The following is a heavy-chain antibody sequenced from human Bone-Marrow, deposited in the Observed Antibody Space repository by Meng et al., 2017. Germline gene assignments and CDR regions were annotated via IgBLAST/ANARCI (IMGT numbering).Heavy chain of an antibody. CDR1: GYTFTAYW. CDR3: VRDEDISAAGKLFGDY. Sequence: QVQLGQSGAEVKNPGASVKVSCKPSGYTFTAYWLHWVRQAPGQGLDWMGRIDPGSGGTQYAQNFQGRVTMTRDTSISTTYMELSRLRSDDTAVYYCVRDEDISAAGKLFGDYWGQGTLVTVSS. CDR2: IDPGSGGT. V-gene: IGHV1-2*06. J-gene: IGHJ4*02. D-gene: IGHD6-13*01.